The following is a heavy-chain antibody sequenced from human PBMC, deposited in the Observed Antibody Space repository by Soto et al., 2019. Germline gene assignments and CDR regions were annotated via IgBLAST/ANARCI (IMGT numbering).Heavy chain of an antibody. CDR3: AREDETSNYFDY. D-gene: IGHD2-2*01. J-gene: IGHJ4*02. CDR2: IYYTGTT. V-gene: IGHV4-31*03. CDR1: GGSISSGGHY. Sequence: QVQLQESGPGLVKPSQALSLICTVSGGSISSGGHYWSWIRQHPGKGLEWIGYIYYTGTTYYNPSLRSRLTISVDSSRNQFSLRLSSGTAADTAVYYWAREDETSNYFDYWGQGTLVTVSS.